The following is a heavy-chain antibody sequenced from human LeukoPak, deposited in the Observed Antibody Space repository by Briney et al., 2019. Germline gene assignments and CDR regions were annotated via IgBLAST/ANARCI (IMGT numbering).Heavy chain of an antibody. D-gene: IGHD3-10*01. V-gene: IGHV3-21*01. CDR2: INKGGDFM. J-gene: IGHJ5*02. CDR3: ARVPGGSGSYLWWFDP. CDR1: GFTFTIHA. Sequence: GGSLRLSCAASGFTFTIHAMNWVRQAPGKGLEGVASINKGGDFMKYADSVKGRFTISRDNARNSLFLQMSSLRAEDTAVYYCARVPGGSGSYLWWFDPWGQGTLVTVSS.